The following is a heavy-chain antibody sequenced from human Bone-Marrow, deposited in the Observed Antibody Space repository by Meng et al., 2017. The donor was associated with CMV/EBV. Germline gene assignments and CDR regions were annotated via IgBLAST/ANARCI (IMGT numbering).Heavy chain of an antibody. CDR3: ARMWELQGAFDY. Sequence: SETLSLTCTVSGGSISSSSYYWGWIRQPPGKGLEWIGSIYYSGSTYYNPSLKSRVTISVDTSKNQFSLKLSSVTAADTAVYYCARMWELQGAFDYWGQGTRVTGSS. CDR1: GGSISSSSYY. J-gene: IGHJ4*02. D-gene: IGHD1-26*01. V-gene: IGHV4-39*01. CDR2: IYYSGST.